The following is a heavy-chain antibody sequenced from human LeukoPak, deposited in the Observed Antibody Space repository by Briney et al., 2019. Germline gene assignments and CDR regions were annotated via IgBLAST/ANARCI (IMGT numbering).Heavy chain of an antibody. D-gene: IGHD4-17*01. J-gene: IGHJ4*02. V-gene: IGHV4-59*08. CDR2: IYYNGET. CDR1: GGSISSYY. CDR3: ARRATVTKAFDY. Sequence: PSETLSLTCNVSGGSISSYYWTWIRQTPGKGLEWIGYIYYNGETNYNPSLKSRVIISLDTSKNQFSLKVTSVTAADTAVYYCARRATVTKAFDYWGQGTLVTVSS.